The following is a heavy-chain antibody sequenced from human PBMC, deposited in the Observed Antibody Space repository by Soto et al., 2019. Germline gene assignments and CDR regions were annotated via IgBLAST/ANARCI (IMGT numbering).Heavy chain of an antibody. Sequence: PSETLSLTCAVYGGSFSGYYWSWIRQPPGKGLEWIGEINHSGSTNYNPSLKSRIAINPDTSKNQFSLQLNSVTPYYTAVYYCARSFSFYWYFDLWGRGTLVTVSS. V-gene: IGHV4-34*01. D-gene: IGHD3-3*02. CDR1: GGSFSGYY. CDR3: ARSFSFYWYFDL. CDR2: INHSGST. J-gene: IGHJ2*01.